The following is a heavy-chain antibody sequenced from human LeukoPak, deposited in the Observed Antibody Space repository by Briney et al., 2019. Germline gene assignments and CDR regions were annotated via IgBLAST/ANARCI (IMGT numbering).Heavy chain of an antibody. D-gene: IGHD3-22*01. V-gene: IGHV3-30*02. Sequence: GGSLRLSCAASGFRLTGYGIHWVRQAPGKGLEWLSFIRYDDSEYYADSVKGRFTISRDNSKNTLFLQMHSLRSEDTAVYYCAKDPVNHCASSVCYGLQSWGQGTLVIVSS. J-gene: IGHJ5*02. CDR1: GFRLTGYG. CDR3: AKDPVNHCASSVCYGLQS. CDR2: IRYDDSE.